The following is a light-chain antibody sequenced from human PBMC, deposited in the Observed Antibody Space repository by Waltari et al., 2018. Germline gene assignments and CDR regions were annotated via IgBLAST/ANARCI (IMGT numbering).Light chain of an antibody. CDR2: AAS. J-gene: IGKJ5*01. CDR1: QCINNY. CDR3: QQYINKPFT. V-gene: IGKV1-16*01. Sequence: DIHMTQPQTALSAYVGDGVTITCRASQCINNYLAWFQQKPGKAPKSLIYAASHLQRGVPSRFSGSGSGSDFTLTIGGLQPEDSATYYCQQYINKPFTFGQGTRLEI.